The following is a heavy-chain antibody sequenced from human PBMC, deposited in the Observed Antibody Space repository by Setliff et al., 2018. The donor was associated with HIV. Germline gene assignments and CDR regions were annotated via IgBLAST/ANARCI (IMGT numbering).Heavy chain of an antibody. J-gene: IGHJ4*02. Sequence: PSETLSLTCAVHGGSFSDYYWTWIRQPPGKGLEWIGRIYITGSTNYNPSLQSRVTMSVDTSKNQFSLKLTSVTAADTAVYFCARDAFHSGSYYNDYWGQGIRVTVSS. CDR2: IYITGST. CDR1: GGSFSDYY. CDR3: ARDAFHSGSYYNDY. V-gene: IGHV4-4*07. D-gene: IGHD3-10*01.